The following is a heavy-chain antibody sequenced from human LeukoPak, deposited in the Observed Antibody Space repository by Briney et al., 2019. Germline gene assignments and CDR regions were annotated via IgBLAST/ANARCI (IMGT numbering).Heavy chain of an antibody. CDR1: GFTFSSYG. Sequence: GGSLRLSCAASGFTFSSYGMHWVRQAPGKGLEWVAVISYDGSNKYYADSVKGRFTISRDNSKNTLYLQMNSLRAEDTAVYYCARERTTVGDFEYWGQGTLVTVSS. CDR3: ARERTTVGDFEY. V-gene: IGHV3-30*03. CDR2: ISYDGSNK. J-gene: IGHJ4*02. D-gene: IGHD4-23*01.